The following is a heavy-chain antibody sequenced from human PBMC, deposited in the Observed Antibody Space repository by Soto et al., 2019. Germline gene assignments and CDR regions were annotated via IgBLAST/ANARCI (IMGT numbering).Heavy chain of an antibody. J-gene: IGHJ3*02. D-gene: IGHD3-22*01. V-gene: IGHV3-33*01. Sequence: PGGSLRLSCAASGFTFSSYGMHWVRQAPGKGLEWVAVIWYDGSNKYYADSVKGRFTISRDNSKNTLYLQMNSLRAEDTAVYYCARDSDSSGSDAFDIWGQGTMVTVSS. CDR2: IWYDGSNK. CDR1: GFTFSSYG. CDR3: ARDSDSSGSDAFDI.